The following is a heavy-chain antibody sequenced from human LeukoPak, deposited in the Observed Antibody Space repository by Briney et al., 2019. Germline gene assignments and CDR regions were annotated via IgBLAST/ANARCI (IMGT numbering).Heavy chain of an antibody. Sequence: GGSLRLSCAASGFTLSSYGMHWVRQAPGKGLEWGAVVWYDGSPKLYADSVKGRFTISGDYSKNTLYLQMNSLRVEDTAVYYCARDQSLYSSSSVIDFWGQGTLVTVSS. D-gene: IGHD6-6*01. J-gene: IGHJ4*02. V-gene: IGHV3-33*01. CDR3: ARDQSLYSSSSVIDF. CDR1: GFTLSSYG. CDR2: VWYDGSPK.